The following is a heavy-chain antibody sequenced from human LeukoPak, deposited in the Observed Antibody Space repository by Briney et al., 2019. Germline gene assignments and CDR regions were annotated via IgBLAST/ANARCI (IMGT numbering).Heavy chain of an antibody. CDR1: GFTFSNYA. CDR3: ARGATYYYGSGSSQFDY. D-gene: IGHD3-10*01. V-gene: IGHV3-23*01. CDR2: ISGGGGRT. Sequence: GGSLRLSCAASGFTFSNYAMSWVRQAPGKGLEWVSGISGGGGRTYYADSVKGRFTNSRDNSKNTLYLQMNSLRAEDTAVYYCARGATYYYGSGSSQFDYWGQGTLVTVSS. J-gene: IGHJ4*02.